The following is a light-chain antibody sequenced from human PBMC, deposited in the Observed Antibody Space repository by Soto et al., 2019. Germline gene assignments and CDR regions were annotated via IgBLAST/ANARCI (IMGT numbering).Light chain of an antibody. CDR3: QHLISYQLT. Sequence: DIQLTQSPSFLSASVGDRVTITCRASQGISSLLAWYQQRPGKAPKLLIYAASTLQSGVPSRFSGSGSGTEFTLTIRSLQPEDFATYYCQHLISYQLTFGQGTRLEIK. CDR2: AAS. CDR1: QGISSL. J-gene: IGKJ5*01. V-gene: IGKV1-9*01.